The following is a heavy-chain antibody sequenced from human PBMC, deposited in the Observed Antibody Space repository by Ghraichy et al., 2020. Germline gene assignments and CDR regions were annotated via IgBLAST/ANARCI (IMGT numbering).Heavy chain of an antibody. V-gene: IGHV4-34*01. J-gene: IGHJ5*02. CDR1: GGSFSGYY. Sequence: SETLSLTCAVYGGSFSGYYWSWIRQPPGKGLEWIGEINHSGSTNYNPSLKSRVTISVDTSKNQFSLKLSSVTAADTAVYYCARGPRYSSSWYRIGWFDPWGQGTLVTVSS. D-gene: IGHD6-13*01. CDR3: ARGPRYSSSWYRIGWFDP. CDR2: INHSGST.